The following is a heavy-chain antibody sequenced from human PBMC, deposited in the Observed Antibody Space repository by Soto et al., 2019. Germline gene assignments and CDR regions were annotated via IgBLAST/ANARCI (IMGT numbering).Heavy chain of an antibody. V-gene: IGHV3-23*01. CDR2: IRADSARP. D-gene: IGHD1-1*01. Sequence: GVSLRLSWAASGFTFSTFAMGWVRQAPGRGLEWLSLIRADSARPYYAHSVEGRFTVSRDNSKNTLYLQMNSLRVEDTAVYYCATHDVRGTTGKTWGKGTLVTVSS. J-gene: IGHJ4*02. CDR3: ATHDVRGTTGKT. CDR1: GFTFSTFA.